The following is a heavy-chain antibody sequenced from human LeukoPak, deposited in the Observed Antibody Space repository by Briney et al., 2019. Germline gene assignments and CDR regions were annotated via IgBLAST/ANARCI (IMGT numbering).Heavy chain of an antibody. J-gene: IGHJ4*02. D-gene: IGHD3-3*01. CDR1: GFTFSNAW. V-gene: IGHV3-15*01. Sequence: PGGSLRLSCAASGFTFSNAWMSWVRQAPGKGLEWVGRIKSKTDGGTTDYAAPVKGRFSISRDDSKNTLYLEMYSLKTEDTAMYYCLYFWSGSSLVDYWGPGTLVTVSS. CDR2: IKSKTDGGTT. CDR3: LYFWSGSSLVDY.